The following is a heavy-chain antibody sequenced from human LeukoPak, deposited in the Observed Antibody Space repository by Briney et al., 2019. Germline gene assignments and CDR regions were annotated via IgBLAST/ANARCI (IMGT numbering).Heavy chain of an antibody. D-gene: IGHD6-13*01. V-gene: IGHV4-59*01. CDR1: GGSISNYY. CDR3: ARMIAAAGTEYFDL. CDR2: VHYSGNT. J-gene: IGHJ2*01. Sequence: SETLSLTCVVSGGSISNYYWSWIRQPPRKGLEWIGYVHYSGNTNYNPSLKSRVTISVDTSKNQFSLKLNSVTAADTAVYYCARMIAAAGTEYFDLWGRGTLVTVSS.